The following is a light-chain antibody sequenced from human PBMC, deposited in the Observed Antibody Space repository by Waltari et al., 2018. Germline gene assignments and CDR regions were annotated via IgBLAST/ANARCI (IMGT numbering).Light chain of an antibody. J-gene: IGLJ2*01. CDR1: SGSIASTY. CDR2: EDN. Sequence: NFMLTQPHSVSESPGKTVTISCTRSSGSIASTYVQWYQQRPGSAPTTVIYEDNQRPSGVPDRFSGSIDSSSNSASLTISGLRTEDEADYYCQSYGSGVIFGGGTKLTVL. V-gene: IGLV6-57*03. CDR3: QSYGSGVI.